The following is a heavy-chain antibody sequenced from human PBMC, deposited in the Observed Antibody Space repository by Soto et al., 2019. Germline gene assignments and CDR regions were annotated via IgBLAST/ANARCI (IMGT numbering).Heavy chain of an antibody. J-gene: IGHJ4*02. Sequence: SETLSLTCTVSGASISSGDSFWSWIRQPPGKGLEWIAYIYSSGSTYYNPSLKSRVTISVDTSKNQFSLKLSSVSAADSAVYYCTRGPSGDKVDYWGQGTLVTVSS. CDR2: IYSSGST. CDR1: GASISSGDSF. V-gene: IGHV4-30-4*01. D-gene: IGHD7-27*01. CDR3: TRGPSGDKVDY.